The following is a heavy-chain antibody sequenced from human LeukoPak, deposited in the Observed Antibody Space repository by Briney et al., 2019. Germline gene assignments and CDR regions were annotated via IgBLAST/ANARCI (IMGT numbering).Heavy chain of an antibody. V-gene: IGHV1-8*02. D-gene: IGHD1-1*01. CDR3: AREKLRTDNNFDT. CDR1: GYTFTGYY. J-gene: IGHJ5*02. CDR2: VNPNSGNT. Sequence: ASVKVSCKASGYTFTGYYMQWVRQAPGQGLEWMGWVNPNSGNTGYAQKFQGRVTMTMSTSITTAYMELSSLRSEDTAVYYCAREKLRTDNNFDTWGQGTLVTVSS.